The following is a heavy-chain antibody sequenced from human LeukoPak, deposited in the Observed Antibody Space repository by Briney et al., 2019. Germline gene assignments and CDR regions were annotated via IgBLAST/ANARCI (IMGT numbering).Heavy chain of an antibody. CDR2: IKQDGSEK. CDR1: GFTFSSYW. D-gene: IGHD5-12*01. J-gene: IGHJ4*02. V-gene: IGHV3-7*01. Sequence: GGSLRLSCAAAGFTFSSYWMSWVRQAPGKGLEWVANIKQDGSEKYYVDSVKGRFTISRDNAKDSLYLQMNSLRAEDTAVYYCARIEQDVDIYDAGYFDYWGQGTLVTVSS. CDR3: ARIEQDVDIYDAGYFDY.